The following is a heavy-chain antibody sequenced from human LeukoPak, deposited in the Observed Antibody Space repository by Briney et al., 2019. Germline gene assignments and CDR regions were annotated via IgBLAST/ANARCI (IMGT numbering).Heavy chain of an antibody. D-gene: IGHD2-15*01. Sequence: GGSLRLSCAASGFTFSSYSMNWVRQAPGRGLEWVSSISSSSSYIYYADSVKGRFTISRDNAKNSLYLQMNSLRAEDTAVYYCASQLNGGKGVYWGQGTLVTVSS. CDR3: ASQLNGGKGVY. J-gene: IGHJ4*02. CDR2: ISSSSSYI. V-gene: IGHV3-21*01. CDR1: GFTFSSYS.